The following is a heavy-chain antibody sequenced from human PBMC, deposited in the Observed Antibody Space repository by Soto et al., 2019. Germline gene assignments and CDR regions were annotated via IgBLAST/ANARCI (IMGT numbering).Heavy chain of an antibody. CDR2: ISYDGSNK. CDR3: AKVVVGATPLQDDAFDI. CDR1: GFTFSSYG. D-gene: IGHD1-26*01. V-gene: IGHV3-30*18. Sequence: QVQLVESGGGVVQPGRSLRLSCAASGFTFSSYGMHWVRQAPGKGLEWVAVISYDGSNKYYADSVKGRFTISRDNSKNTLYLQMNSLRAEDTAVYYCAKVVVGATPLQDDAFDIWGQGTMVTVSS. J-gene: IGHJ3*02.